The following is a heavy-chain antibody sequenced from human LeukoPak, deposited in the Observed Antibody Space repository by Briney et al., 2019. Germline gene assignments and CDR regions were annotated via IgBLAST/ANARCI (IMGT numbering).Heavy chain of an antibody. CDR3: TAGGGGTYSSDF. CDR1: GFTFSSYS. D-gene: IGHD3-16*01. V-gene: IGHV3-15*01. Sequence: PGGSLRLSCAASGFTFSSYSMNWVRQAPGKGLEWVGRCKSNADGGTSDYAAPGQGRFTISRDDSKKTLFLQMTSLEVEDTAVYFCTAGGGGTYSSDFWGQGTLVTVAS. J-gene: IGHJ4*02. CDR2: CKSNADGGTS.